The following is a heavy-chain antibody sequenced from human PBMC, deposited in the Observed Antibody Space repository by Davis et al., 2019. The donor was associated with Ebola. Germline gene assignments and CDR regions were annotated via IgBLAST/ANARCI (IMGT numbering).Heavy chain of an antibody. CDR2: ISGSGGST. Sequence: GESLKISCTDSVITFSSYAMTWVRQAPGKGLEWVSAISGSGGSTYYADSVKGRFTISRDNSKKTLYLQMNSLRAEDTAVYYCAKSGLSFGVVKYHYGMDVWGKGTTATVSS. V-gene: IGHV3-23*01. CDR3: AKSGLSFGVVKYHYGMDV. J-gene: IGHJ6*04. D-gene: IGHD3-3*01. CDR1: VITFSSYA.